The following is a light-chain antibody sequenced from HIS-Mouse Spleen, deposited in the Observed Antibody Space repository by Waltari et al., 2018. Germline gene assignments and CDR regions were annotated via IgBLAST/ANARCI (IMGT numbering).Light chain of an antibody. CDR3: YSTDSSGNHRV. V-gene: IGLV3-10*01. CDR1: ALPKKY. CDR2: EDS. J-gene: IGLJ2*01. Sequence: SYELTQPPSVSVSPGQTARITCSGDALPKKYAYWYQQKSGQAPVLVIYEDSKRPSGSPGRFSGYSSGTMATLTISGAQVEDKADYYCYSTDSSGNHRVFGGGTKLTVL.